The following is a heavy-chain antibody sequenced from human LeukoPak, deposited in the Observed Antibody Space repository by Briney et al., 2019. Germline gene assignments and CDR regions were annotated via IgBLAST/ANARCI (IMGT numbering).Heavy chain of an antibody. V-gene: IGHV3-7*04. Sequence: GGSLRLSCAASGFTFSNYWMTWVRQAPGKGLEWVANIKQDGSEKYYVDSVRGRFTISRDNAKNSLDLQMNSLRAEDTAVYYCARYSGSYHGFDYWGQGTLVTASS. D-gene: IGHD1-26*01. CDR2: IKQDGSEK. J-gene: IGHJ4*02. CDR1: GFTFSNYW. CDR3: ARYSGSYHGFDY.